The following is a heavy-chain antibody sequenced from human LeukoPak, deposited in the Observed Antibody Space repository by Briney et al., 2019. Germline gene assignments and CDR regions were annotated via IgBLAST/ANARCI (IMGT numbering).Heavy chain of an antibody. V-gene: IGHV3-21*01. D-gene: IGHD6-13*01. Sequence: GGSLRLSRAASGFTFSSYSMNWVRQAPGKGLEWVSSISSSSSYIYYADSVKGRFTISRDNAKNSLYLQMNSLRAEDTAVNYCARAAYSSSWYGSDYGMDVWGQGTTVTVSS. CDR1: GFTFSSYS. CDR3: ARAAYSSSWYGSDYGMDV. CDR2: ISSSSSYI. J-gene: IGHJ6*02.